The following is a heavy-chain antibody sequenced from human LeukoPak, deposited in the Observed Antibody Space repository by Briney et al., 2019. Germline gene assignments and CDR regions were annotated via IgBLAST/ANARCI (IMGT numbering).Heavy chain of an antibody. CDR3: ARRSYWAAAGTKWGLNNYMDV. J-gene: IGHJ6*03. Sequence: SETLSLTCTVSGGSISSSSYYWGWIRQPPGKGLEWIGEINHSGSTNYNPSLKSRVTISVDTSKNQFSLKLSSVTAADTAVYYCARRSYWAAAGTKWGLNNYMDVWGKGTTVTVSS. CDR2: INHSGST. CDR1: GGSISSSSYY. D-gene: IGHD6-13*01. V-gene: IGHV4-39*07.